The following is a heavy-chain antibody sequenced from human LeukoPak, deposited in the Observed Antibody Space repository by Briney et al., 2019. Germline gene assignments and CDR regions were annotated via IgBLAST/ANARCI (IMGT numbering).Heavy chain of an antibody. CDR2: ISYDGTNK. CDR3: AKIARPQYSSSWSDY. Sequence: GGSLRLSCAASGFTFSSYGMHWVRQAPGKGLEWVAVISYDGTNKYYAGSVKGRFTISRDNSKNTLYLQMNSLRAEDTAVYYCAKIARPQYSSSWSDYWGQGTLVTVSS. CDR1: GFTFSSYG. V-gene: IGHV3-30*18. J-gene: IGHJ4*02. D-gene: IGHD6-13*01.